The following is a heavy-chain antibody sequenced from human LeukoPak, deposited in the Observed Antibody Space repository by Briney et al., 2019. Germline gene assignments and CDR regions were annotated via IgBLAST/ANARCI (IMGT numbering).Heavy chain of an antibody. CDR1: GFTVDTYW. CDR2: VKEDGTRK. D-gene: IGHD3-16*01. J-gene: IGHJ4*02. Sequence: GGSLRLSCVASGFTVDTYWMSWVRQAPGKGLDWVAHVKEDGTRKYYVDSVRGRFTISRDNAKNSLFLQMNSLRVEDTAVFYCVAWGSLVVWGQGTLVTVSS. CDR3: VAWGSLVV. V-gene: IGHV3-7*01.